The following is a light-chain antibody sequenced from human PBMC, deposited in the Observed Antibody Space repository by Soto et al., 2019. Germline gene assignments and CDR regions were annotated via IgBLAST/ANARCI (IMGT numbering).Light chain of an antibody. Sequence: EIVLTQSPGTLSLSPGERATLSCRASQSVSSSYLAWYQQKPGQAPRLLIYGASSRATGIPDRVSGSGSGTDFTLTISRLEPEDFAVYYCHQYGSLYTFGQGTKVEIK. CDR3: HQYGSLYT. J-gene: IGKJ2*01. CDR2: GAS. CDR1: QSVSSSY. V-gene: IGKV3-20*01.